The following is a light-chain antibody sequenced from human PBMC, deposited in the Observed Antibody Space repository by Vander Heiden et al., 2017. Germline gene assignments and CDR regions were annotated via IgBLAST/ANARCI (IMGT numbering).Light chain of an antibody. CDR3: QQYGSSLWT. CDR2: GAS. CDR1: QSVSSSY. Sequence: EIVLTQSPGTLSFSPGESATLSCRASQSVSSSYLAWYQQKPGQAPRLLIYGASSRATGIPDRFSGSGSGTDFTLTISRLEPEDFAVYYCQQYGSSLWTFGQGTKVEIK. J-gene: IGKJ1*01. V-gene: IGKV3-20*01.